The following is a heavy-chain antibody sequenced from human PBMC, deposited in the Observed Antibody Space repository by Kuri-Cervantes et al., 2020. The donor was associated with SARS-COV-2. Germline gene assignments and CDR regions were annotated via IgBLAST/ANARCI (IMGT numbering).Heavy chain of an antibody. CDR2: ISYDGSNK. D-gene: IGHD6-13*01. Sequence: GESLKISCAASGFTFSSYAMHWVRQAPGKGLEWVAVISYDGSNKYYADSVKGRFTISRDNSKNTLYLQMNSLRAEDTAVYYCARGSFASSSWQDWYFDLWGRGTLVTVSS. CDR3: ARGSFASSSWQDWYFDL. V-gene: IGHV3-30*04. J-gene: IGHJ2*01. CDR1: GFTFSSYA.